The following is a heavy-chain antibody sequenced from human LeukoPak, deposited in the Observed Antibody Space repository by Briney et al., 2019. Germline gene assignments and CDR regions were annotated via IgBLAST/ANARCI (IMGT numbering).Heavy chain of an antibody. CDR1: GYTFTNCG. Sequence: ASVTVSRKAVGYTFTNCGINWVRQAPGHGLEWVGWVSPYTGDTRYAETLQGRVTMTTDTSTSTADTELRILRSDDWAVYYCARVKEQGVDHNYQYYMDVWGKGTTVTVSS. D-gene: IGHD6-19*01. CDR2: VSPYTGDT. CDR3: ARVKEQGVDHNYQYYMDV. J-gene: IGHJ6*03. V-gene: IGHV1-18*01.